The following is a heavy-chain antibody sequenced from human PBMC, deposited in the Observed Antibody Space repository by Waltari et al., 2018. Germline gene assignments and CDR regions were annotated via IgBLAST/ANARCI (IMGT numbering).Heavy chain of an antibody. CDR1: GGSISSSSYY. CDR3: ATHNEYDSSEDFDY. Sequence: QLQLQESGPGLVKPSETLSLTCTVSGGSISSSSYYWGWIRQPPGKGLEWIGSIYYSGSTYYNPSLKGRVTISVDTSKNQFSLKLSSVTAADTAVYYCATHNEYDSSEDFDYWGQGTLVTVSS. CDR2: IYYSGST. J-gene: IGHJ4*02. V-gene: IGHV4-39*01. D-gene: IGHD3-22*01.